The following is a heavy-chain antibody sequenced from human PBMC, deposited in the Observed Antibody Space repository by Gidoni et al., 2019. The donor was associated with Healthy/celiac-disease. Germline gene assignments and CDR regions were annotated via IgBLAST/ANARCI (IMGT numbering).Heavy chain of an antibody. CDR2: INPNSGGT. CDR3: ARRRCSSTSCHIAEAGDWGMDV. CDR1: GYTFTGYY. D-gene: IGHD2-2*02. V-gene: IGHV1-2*02. J-gene: IGHJ6*02. Sequence: QVQLVQSGAEVKKPGASVTVSCKASGYTFTGYYMHCVRQAPGQGLEWMGWINPNSGGTNYAQKFQGRVTMTRDTSISTAYMELSRLRSDDTAVYYGARRRCSSTSCHIAEAGDWGMDVWGQGTTVTVSS.